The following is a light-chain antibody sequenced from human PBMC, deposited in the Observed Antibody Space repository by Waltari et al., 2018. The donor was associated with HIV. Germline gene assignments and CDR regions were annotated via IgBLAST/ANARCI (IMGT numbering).Light chain of an antibody. V-gene: IGLV3-21*02. Sequence: SYVLTQPPSVSVDPGQTASITCGGDNLGTKSVHWYQQKSGRAPVLVVSDNTDRPSGIPERFSGSNSGNTATLTLNRVEAGDEADYYCQVWDSTSDWVFGGGSKLTVL. CDR2: DNT. CDR1: NLGTKS. CDR3: QVWDSTSDWV. J-gene: IGLJ3*02.